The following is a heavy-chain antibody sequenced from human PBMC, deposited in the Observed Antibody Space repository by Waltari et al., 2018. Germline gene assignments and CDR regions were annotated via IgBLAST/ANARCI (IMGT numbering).Heavy chain of an antibody. J-gene: IGHJ4*02. CDR2: ISSSGTTI. Sequence: EVQLVESGGGLVQPGGSLRLSCAASGFTFNNYEMNWVRQAPGKGLEWVSFISSSGTTIYYADSVKGRFTISRDNAKNSLYLQMNSLRAEDTAVYYCASEGTYGFDYWGQGTLVTVSS. CDR1: GFTFNNYE. V-gene: IGHV3-48*03. CDR3: ASEGTYGFDY. D-gene: IGHD3-10*01.